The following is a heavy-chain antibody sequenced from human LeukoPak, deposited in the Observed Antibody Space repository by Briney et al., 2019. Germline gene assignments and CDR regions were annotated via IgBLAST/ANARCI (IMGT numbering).Heavy chain of an antibody. J-gene: IGHJ4*02. V-gene: IGHV3-23*01. Sequence: GGSLRLSCAASGFTFSSYAMSWVRQAPGKGLEWVSAISGSGGSTYYADSVKGRFTISRDNSKNTLYLQMNSLRAEDTAVYYCANQNGGFGRVQFDYWGQGTLVTVSS. CDR1: GFTFSSYA. CDR2: ISGSGGST. CDR3: ANQNGGFGRVQFDY. D-gene: IGHD3-16*01.